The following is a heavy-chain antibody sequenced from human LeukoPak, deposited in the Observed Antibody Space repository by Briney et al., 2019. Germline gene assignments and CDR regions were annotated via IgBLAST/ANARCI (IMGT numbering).Heavy chain of an antibody. CDR3: ARAPREAPKWFDP. CDR1: GYTFTGYY. Sequence: GASVKVSCKASGYTFTGYYMYWVRQAPGQGLEWMGWINPNSGGTNYAQKFQGWVTMTRDTSISTAYMELSRLRSDDTAVYYCARAPREAPKWFDPWGQGTLVTVSS. V-gene: IGHV1-2*04. J-gene: IGHJ5*02. CDR2: INPNSGGT.